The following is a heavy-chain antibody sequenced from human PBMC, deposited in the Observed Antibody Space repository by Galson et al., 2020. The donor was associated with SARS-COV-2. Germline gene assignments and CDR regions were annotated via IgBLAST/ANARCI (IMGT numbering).Heavy chain of an antibody. D-gene: IGHD3-22*01. CDR3: ARAPYYDSSGSSDNWFDP. CDR2: IYPGDSDT. CDR1: GYSFTIYW. V-gene: IGHV5-51*01. Sequence: GESLKISCKGSGYSFTIYWIGWVRQMPGKGLEWMGIIYPGDSDTRYSPSFQGQVTISADKSISTAYLQWSSLKASDTAMYYCARAPYYDSSGSSDNWFDPWCQGTLGTVAS. J-gene: IGHJ5*02.